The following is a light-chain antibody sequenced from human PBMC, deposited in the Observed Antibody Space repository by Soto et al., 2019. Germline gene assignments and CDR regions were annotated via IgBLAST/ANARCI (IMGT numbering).Light chain of an antibody. CDR1: QSVSSSY. Sequence: EIVLTQSPVTLSLSPGEIATLSCRASQSVSSSYLAWYQQKPGQAPRLLIYGASSRATGIPDRFSGSGSGTDFTLTISRLEPEDFAVYYCQQYGSSPRTCGQGTKGDIK. CDR2: GAS. V-gene: IGKV3-20*01. CDR3: QQYGSSPRT. J-gene: IGKJ1*01.